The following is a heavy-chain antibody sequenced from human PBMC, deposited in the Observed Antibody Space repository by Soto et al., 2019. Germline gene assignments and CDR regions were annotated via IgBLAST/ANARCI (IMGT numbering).Heavy chain of an antibody. CDR3: AGRYSNAFDI. CDR2: IYYSGST. D-gene: IGHD6-13*01. CDR1: GGSISSYY. J-gene: IGHJ3*02. Sequence: SETLSLTCTVSGGSISSYYWSCIRQPPGKGLEWIGYIYYSGSTNYNPSLKSRVTISVDTSKNQFSLKLSSVTAADTAVYYCAGRYSNAFDIWSQGKMVTVSS. V-gene: IGHV4-59*08.